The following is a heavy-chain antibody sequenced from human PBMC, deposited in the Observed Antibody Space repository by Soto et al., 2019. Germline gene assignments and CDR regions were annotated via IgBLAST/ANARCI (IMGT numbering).Heavy chain of an antibody. CDR2: VYWDDDK. J-gene: IGHJ4*02. CDR3: AHRGTMYGNWDCGYFDY. CDR1: GFSLASSGVG. Sequence: QITLKESGPTQVRPTQTLMLTCTFSGFSLASSGVGVAWLRKPPGRALEWLAVVYWDDDKRYISSLKTRLTITQDNYRNQVVLIMTHMDPADTATYYCAHRGTMYGNWDCGYFDYWGQGAQVTVSS. V-gene: IGHV2-5*02. D-gene: IGHD2-8*01.